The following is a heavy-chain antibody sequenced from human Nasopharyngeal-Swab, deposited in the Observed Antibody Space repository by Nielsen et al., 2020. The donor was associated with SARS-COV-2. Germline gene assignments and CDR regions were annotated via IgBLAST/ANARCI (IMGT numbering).Heavy chain of an antibody. J-gene: IGHJ4*02. V-gene: IGHV3-48*03. D-gene: IGHD1-1*01. CDR3: AREGLNTGTFDY. CDR2: ISSSGSTI. CDR1: GFTFSSYE. Sequence: GGPLRLPCAASGFTFSSYEMNWVRQAPGKGLEWVSYISSSGSTIYYADSVKGRFTISRDNAKNSLYLQMNSLRAEDTAVYYCAREGLNTGTFDYWGQGTLATVSS.